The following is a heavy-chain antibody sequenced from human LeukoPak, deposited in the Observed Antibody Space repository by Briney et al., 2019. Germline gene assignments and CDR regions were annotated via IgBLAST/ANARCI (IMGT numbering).Heavy chain of an antibody. D-gene: IGHD4-17*01. V-gene: IGHV3-9*01. CDR3: AKVVASYGDCFDY. J-gene: IGHJ4*02. CDR2: ISWNSGSI. Sequence: GGSLRLSCAASGFTFDDYAMHWVRQAPGKGLEWVSGISWNSGSIGYADSVKGRFTISRDNAKNSLYLQMNSLRAEDTALYYCAKVVASYGDCFDYWGQGTLVTVSS. CDR1: GFTFDDYA.